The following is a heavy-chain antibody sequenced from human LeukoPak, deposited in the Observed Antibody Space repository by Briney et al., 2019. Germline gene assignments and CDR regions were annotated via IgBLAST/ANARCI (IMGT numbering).Heavy chain of an antibody. CDR3: AKEYSGYDFDY. CDR1: GFTLRSYD. V-gene: IGHV3-23*01. J-gene: IGHJ4*02. Sequence: GGSLRLSCAASGFTLRSYDMSWVRQAPGKGLEWVAAASGSGANTYYADSVKGRFTISRDNSQNTLYLQMDSLRAEDTAVYYCAKEYSGYDFDYWGQGTLVTVSS. D-gene: IGHD5-12*01. CDR2: ASGSGANT.